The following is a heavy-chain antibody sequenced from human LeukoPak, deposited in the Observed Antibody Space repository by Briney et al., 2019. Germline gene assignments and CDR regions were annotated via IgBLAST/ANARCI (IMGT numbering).Heavy chain of an antibody. CDR2: ISRTSSYI. D-gene: IGHD6-13*01. CDR1: GFTFSDYS. V-gene: IGHV3-21*01. Sequence: TGGSLRLSCAASGFTFSDYSMNWVRQAPGKGLEWVSSISRTSSYIYYADSVKGRFTISRDNAKNSLYLQMNSLRAEDTAVYYCAKEGSSWYYFDYWGQGTLVTVSS. J-gene: IGHJ4*02. CDR3: AKEGSSWYYFDY.